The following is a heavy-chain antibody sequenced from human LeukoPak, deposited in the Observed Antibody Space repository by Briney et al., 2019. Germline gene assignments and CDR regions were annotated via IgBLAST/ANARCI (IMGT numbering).Heavy chain of an antibody. CDR1: GYSISSGYY. CDR3: TKTARVPTD. CDR2: IYHSGST. J-gene: IGHJ4*02. D-gene: IGHD1-14*01. V-gene: IGHV4-38-2*02. Sequence: SETLSLTCTVSGYSISSGYYWGWIRQPPGKGLEWIGSIYHSGSTYYNPSLKSRATISLDTSKNQFSLNLRSMTAADTAVYYCTKTARVPTDWGQGTLVTVSS.